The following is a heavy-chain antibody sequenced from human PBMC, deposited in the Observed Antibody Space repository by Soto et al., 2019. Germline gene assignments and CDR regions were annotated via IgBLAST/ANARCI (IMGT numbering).Heavy chain of an antibody. CDR3: ARSIAVPSSHIDH. Sequence: SETLSLTCRVSGGAMSGYYWSWIRQAPGKGLEWIGYVYYTGSTNYNPSLQSRVTISVDTSNKQFSLSLRLVTAADTAVYFCARSIAVPSSHIDHWGQGIRVTVSS. V-gene: IGHV4-59*01. D-gene: IGHD6-6*01. CDR2: VYYTGST. J-gene: IGHJ4*02. CDR1: GGAMSGYY.